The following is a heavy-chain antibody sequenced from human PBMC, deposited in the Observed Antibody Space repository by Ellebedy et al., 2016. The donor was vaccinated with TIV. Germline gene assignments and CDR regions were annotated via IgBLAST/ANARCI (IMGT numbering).Heavy chain of an antibody. D-gene: IGHD1-26*01. V-gene: IGHV4-34*01. CDR2: INHSGST. J-gene: IGHJ5*02. Sequence: SETLSLXXAVYGGSFSGYYWRWIRQPPGKGLEWIGEINHSGSTNYNPSLKSRVTISVDTSKNQFSLKLSSVTAADTAVYYCARGASYSGSYGWFDPWGQGTLVTVSS. CDR1: GGSFSGYY. CDR3: ARGASYSGSYGWFDP.